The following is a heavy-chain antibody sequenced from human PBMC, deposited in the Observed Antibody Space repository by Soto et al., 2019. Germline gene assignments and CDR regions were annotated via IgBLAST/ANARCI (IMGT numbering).Heavy chain of an antibody. CDR2: MYYSGRT. D-gene: IGHD3-16*01. V-gene: IGHV4-30-4*01. Sequence: QVQLQESGPGLVKPSQTLSLTCTVSGGSISSGDFHWTWIRQPPGKGLEWIGYMYYSGRTYYNPSLKSRLTISVDTSKNQFSLNLSSVTAADTAVYYCARGGYYYNGLDVWGQGTTVTVSS. CDR1: GGSISSGDFH. J-gene: IGHJ6*02. CDR3: ARGGYYYNGLDV.